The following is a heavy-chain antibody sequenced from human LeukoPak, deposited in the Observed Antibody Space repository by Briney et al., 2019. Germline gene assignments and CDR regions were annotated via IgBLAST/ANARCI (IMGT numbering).Heavy chain of an antibody. CDR1: GYTFTGYY. J-gene: IGHJ4*02. CDR3: ARDGLTSDGSLLYYDSSGYYDY. D-gene: IGHD3-22*01. Sequence: ASVKVSCKASGYTFTGYYMHWVRPAPGQGREWMGWLNPNSGGTNYAQKFQGRVSMTRDTSLSTAYMELSRLRSDDTAVYYCARDGLTSDGSLLYYDSSGYYDYWGQGTLVTVSS. V-gene: IGHV1-2*02. CDR2: LNPNSGGT.